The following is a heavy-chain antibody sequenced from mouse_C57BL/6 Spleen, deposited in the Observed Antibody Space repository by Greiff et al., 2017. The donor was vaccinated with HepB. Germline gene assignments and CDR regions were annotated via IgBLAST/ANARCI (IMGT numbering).Heavy chain of an antibody. CDR2: ISDGGSYT. D-gene: IGHD4-1*01. V-gene: IGHV5-4*01. CDR1: GFTFSSYA. J-gene: IGHJ3*01. CDR3: ARDRGRDWDGFAY. Sequence: EVKVVESGGGLVKPGGSLKLSCAASGFTFSSYAMSWVRQTPEKRLEWVATISDGGSYTYYPDNVKGRFTISRDTAKNNLYLQMSHLKSEDTAMYYCARDRGRDWDGFAYWGQGTLVTVSA.